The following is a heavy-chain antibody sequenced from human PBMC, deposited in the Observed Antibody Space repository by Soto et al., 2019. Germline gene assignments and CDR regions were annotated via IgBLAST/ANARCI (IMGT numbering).Heavy chain of an antibody. Sequence: ASVKLTCKTSGYTFPHNVINWGRQAPGHGLEWMGFSTHTGNTNYAQNFQGRVVLTTDTSTSTAYMEVTSLRSDDTAVYYCARSGEHPLDYGGR. V-gene: IGHV1-18*01. D-gene: IGHD3-16*01. CDR2: STHTGNT. CDR3: ARSGEHPLDY. CDR1: GYTFPHNV. J-gene: IGHJ2*01.